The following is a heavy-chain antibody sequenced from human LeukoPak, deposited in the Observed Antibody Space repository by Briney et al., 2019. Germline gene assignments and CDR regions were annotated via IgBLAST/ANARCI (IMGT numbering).Heavy chain of an antibody. V-gene: IGHV4-59*08. J-gene: IGHJ4*02. D-gene: IGHD6-19*01. CDR1: GGSIGSYY. Sequence: SETLSLTCTVSGGSIGSYYWSWIRQPPGKGLEWIGYIYYSGSTNYNPSLKSRVTISVDTSKNQFSLKLSSVTAADTAVYYCARHIAVAPPDYWGQGTLVTVSS. CDR3: ARHIAVAPPDY. CDR2: IYYSGST.